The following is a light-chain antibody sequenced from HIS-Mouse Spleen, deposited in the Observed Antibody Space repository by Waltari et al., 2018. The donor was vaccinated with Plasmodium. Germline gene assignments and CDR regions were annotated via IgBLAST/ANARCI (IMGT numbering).Light chain of an antibody. J-gene: IGLJ1*01. CDR3: CSYAGSYTYV. V-gene: IGLV1-44*01. CDR2: SNK. CDR1: ISSIGSNT. Sequence: QSVLTQPPSASGTPGQRVTISCSGSISSIGSNTVNWYQQLPGTAPNPLIYSNKQRPAGVPDRFSGSKSGNTASLTISGLQAEEEADYYCCSYAGSYTYVFGTGTKVTVL.